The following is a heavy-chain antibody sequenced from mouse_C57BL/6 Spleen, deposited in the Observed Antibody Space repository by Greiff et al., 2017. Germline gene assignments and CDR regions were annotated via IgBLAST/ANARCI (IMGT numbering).Heavy chain of an antibody. CDR1: GFTFTDYY. Sequence: VQLQQSGGGLVQPGGSLSLSCAASGFTFTDYYMSWVRQPPGKALEWLGFIRNKANGYTTEYSASVKGRFTISRDNSQSILYLQMNALRAEDSATYYCARDPVPYAMDYWGQGTSVTVSS. CDR3: ARDPVPYAMDY. CDR2: IRNKANGYTT. J-gene: IGHJ4*01. V-gene: IGHV7-3*01. D-gene: IGHD1-1*01.